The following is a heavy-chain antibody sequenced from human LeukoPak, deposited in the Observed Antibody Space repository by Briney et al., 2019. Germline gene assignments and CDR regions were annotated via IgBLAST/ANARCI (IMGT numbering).Heavy chain of an antibody. CDR3: ARAGREHFGAAAEAGGDDY. CDR1: GFTFSDYY. Sequence: PGGSLRLSCAASGFTFSDYYMSWIRQAPGKGLEWVSYISSSGSTIYYADSVKGRFTISRDNAKNSLYLQMNSLRAEDTAVYYCARAGREHFGAAAEAGGDDYWGQGTLVTVSS. V-gene: IGHV3-11*01. CDR2: ISSSGSTI. D-gene: IGHD6-13*01. J-gene: IGHJ4*02.